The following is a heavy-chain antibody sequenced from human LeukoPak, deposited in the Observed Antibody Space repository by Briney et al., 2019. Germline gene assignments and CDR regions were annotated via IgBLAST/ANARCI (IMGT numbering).Heavy chain of an antibody. D-gene: IGHD4-17*01. CDR1: GYTFISYA. V-gene: IGHV1-3*01. J-gene: IGHJ4*02. CDR3: ARSGAFDY. CDR2: INAGNGNT. Sequence: VASVKVSCKTAGYTFISYAMHWVRQAPGQRLEWMGWINAGNGNTKYSQKFQGRVTITRDTSASTAYMELSSLRSEDTAVYYCARSGAFDYWGQGTLVTVSS.